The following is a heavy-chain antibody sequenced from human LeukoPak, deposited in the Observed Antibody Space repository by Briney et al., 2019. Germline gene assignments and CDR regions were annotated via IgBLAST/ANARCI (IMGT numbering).Heavy chain of an antibody. D-gene: IGHD3-22*01. CDR2: IYYSAST. V-gene: IGHV4-4*02. Sequence: SETLSLTCAVSGGSISSSNWWSWVRQPPGKGLEWIGYIYYSASTNYNPSLKSRVTISVDTSKNQFSLRLSSVTAADTAVYYCARGVVYYYDNSGYGFDFWGQGTLVTVSS. CDR3: ARGVVYYYDNSGYGFDF. J-gene: IGHJ4*02. CDR1: GGSISSSNW.